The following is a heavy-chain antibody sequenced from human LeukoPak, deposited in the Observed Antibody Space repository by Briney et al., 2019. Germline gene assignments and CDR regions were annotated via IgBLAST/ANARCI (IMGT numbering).Heavy chain of an antibody. CDR1: GFTFSSYG. Sequence: GGSLRLSCAASGFTFSSYGMHWVRQAPGKGLEWVAFIRYDGSNKYYADSVKGRFTISRDNSKNTLYLQMNSLRAEDTAVYYCAKGQLQPYYYDIIEPLTQEFDYWGQGTLVTVSS. D-gene: IGHD3-22*01. CDR3: AKGQLQPYYYDIIEPLTQEFDY. V-gene: IGHV3-30*02. J-gene: IGHJ4*02. CDR2: IRYDGSNK.